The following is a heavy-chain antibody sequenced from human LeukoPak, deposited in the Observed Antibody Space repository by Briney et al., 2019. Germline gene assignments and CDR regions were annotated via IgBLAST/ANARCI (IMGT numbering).Heavy chain of an antibody. J-gene: IGHJ4*02. Sequence: GGSLRLSCAASGFTFDAFGMTWVRQAPGKGLEWVSAIRGDAGSTGYADSVKGQFTISRGNAKNSLYLQMNSLRVEDTALYYCARVWAWGSGNYFDNWGQGTLVTVSS. CDR3: ARVWAWGSGNYFDN. CDR1: GFTFDAFG. V-gene: IGHV3-20*04. CDR2: IRGDAGST. D-gene: IGHD7-27*01.